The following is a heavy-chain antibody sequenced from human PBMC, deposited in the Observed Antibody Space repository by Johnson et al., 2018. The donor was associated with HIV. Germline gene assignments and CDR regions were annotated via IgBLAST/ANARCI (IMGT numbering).Heavy chain of an antibody. CDR3: ARDRTGGSYPRAFDI. D-gene: IGHD1-26*01. V-gene: IGHV3-30*02. J-gene: IGHJ3*02. CDR2: IRYDGSNG. Sequence: QMQLVESGGGLVKPGGSLRLSCVASGFTFSSYGMHWVRQAPGKGLEWVAFIRYDGSNGYYGDSVKGRFTISRDNAKNSLYLQMNSLRAEDTALYYCARDRTGGSYPRAFDIWGQGTMVTVSS. CDR1: GFTFSSYG.